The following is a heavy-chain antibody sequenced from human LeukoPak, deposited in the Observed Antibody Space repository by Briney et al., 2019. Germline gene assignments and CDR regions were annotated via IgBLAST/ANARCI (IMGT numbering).Heavy chain of an antibody. CDR2: LSSSGRYT. CDR1: GLSFSAHY. D-gene: IGHD3-16*01. CDR3: ERHSGGPVNDVVDM. V-gene: IGHV3-11*03. Sequence: GGSLRLSCAASGLSFSAHYMTWIRQAPGKGLEWGSNLSSSGRYTNYADSVRGRFTISRDNAKKSLYLQLNSLRAEDTAEYYCERHSGGPVNDVVDMSGQGTKVTVSS. J-gene: IGHJ3*02.